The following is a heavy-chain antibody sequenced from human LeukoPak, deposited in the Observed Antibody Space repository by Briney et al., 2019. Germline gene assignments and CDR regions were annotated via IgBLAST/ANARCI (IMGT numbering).Heavy chain of an antibody. J-gene: IGHJ4*02. CDR3: ATVTRYHSDGYTSRGYNDY. V-gene: IGHV1-2*02. CDR2: IRPNSGTT. D-gene: IGHD5-24*01. CDR1: GYTFTGYS. Sequence: ASVKVSCKASGYTFTGYSMHWVRQAPGQGLEWMGLIRPNSGTTNYAQRFQGRATMTRDTSISTAYMELSSLRSDDTAVYYCATVTRYHSDGYTSRGYNDYWGQGTLVTVSS.